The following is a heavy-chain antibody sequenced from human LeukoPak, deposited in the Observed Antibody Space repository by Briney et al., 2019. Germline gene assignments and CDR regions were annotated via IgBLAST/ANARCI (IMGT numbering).Heavy chain of an antibody. D-gene: IGHD6-13*01. J-gene: IGHJ5*02. CDR2: IIPILGIA. Sequence: SVKVSCKASGGTFSSYAISWVRQAPGQGLEWMGRIIPILGIANYAQKFRGRVTITADKSTSTAYMELSSLRSEDTAVYYCAREGMGAAAGNSYNWFDPWGQGTLVTVSS. V-gene: IGHV1-69*04. CDR3: AREGMGAAAGNSYNWFDP. CDR1: GGTFSSYA.